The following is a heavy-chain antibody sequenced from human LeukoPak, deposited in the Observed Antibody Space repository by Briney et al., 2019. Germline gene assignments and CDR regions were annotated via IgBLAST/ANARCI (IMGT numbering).Heavy chain of an antibody. Sequence: KPSETLSLTCTVSGGSISSYYWNWIRQPPGKGLEWIGYMHYSGSTKYNSSLKSRVTISVDTSKNQFSLKLSSVTAADTAVYYCARADYYGDSQAAFDYWGQGTLVTVSS. CDR1: GGSISSYY. V-gene: IGHV4-59*12. J-gene: IGHJ4*02. CDR3: ARADYYGDSQAAFDY. D-gene: IGHD4-17*01. CDR2: MHYSGST.